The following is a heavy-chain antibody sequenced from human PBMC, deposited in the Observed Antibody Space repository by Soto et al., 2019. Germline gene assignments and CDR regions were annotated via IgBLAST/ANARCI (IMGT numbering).Heavy chain of an antibody. D-gene: IGHD4-17*01. CDR1: GYTFTSYG. CDR3: ARPLYWGVPTMTTVTYLAF. Sequence: ASVKVSCKASGYTFTSYGISWVRQAPGQGLEWMGWISAYNGNTNYAQKLQGRVTMTTDTSTSTAYMELRSLRSDDTAVYYCARPLYWGVPTMTTVTYLAFWGQGTLVTGSS. V-gene: IGHV1-18*01. J-gene: IGHJ4*02. CDR2: ISAYNGNT.